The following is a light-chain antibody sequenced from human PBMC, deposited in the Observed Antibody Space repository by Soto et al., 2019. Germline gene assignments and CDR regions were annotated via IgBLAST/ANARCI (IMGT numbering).Light chain of an antibody. CDR1: QGITNY. CDR2: AAS. Sequence: DIQMTQSPSSLSASVGDRVTITCRASQGITNYLAWFQQKPGKAAKSLIYAASSLQSGVPSKFSGTEPGTAYTHTIRSLQHADIGTYSCQQHNSNPLTLGGGTKVEIK. CDR3: QQHNSNPLT. J-gene: IGKJ4*01. V-gene: IGKV1-16*02.